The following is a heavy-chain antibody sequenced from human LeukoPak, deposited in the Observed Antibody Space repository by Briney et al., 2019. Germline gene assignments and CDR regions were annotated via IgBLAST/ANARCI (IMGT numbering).Heavy chain of an antibody. CDR2: ISYDGSNK. D-gene: IGHD2-21*02. CDR1: GFTFSSYA. J-gene: IGHJ4*02. CDR3: ARDPLAYCGGDCSGGYFDY. V-gene: IGHV3-30-3*01. Sequence: GGSLRLSCAASGFTFSSYAMHWVRQAPGKGLEWVAVISYDGSNKYYADSVKGRFTISRDNSKNTLYLQMNSLRAEDTAVYYCARDPLAYCGGDCSGGYFDYWGQGTLVTVSS.